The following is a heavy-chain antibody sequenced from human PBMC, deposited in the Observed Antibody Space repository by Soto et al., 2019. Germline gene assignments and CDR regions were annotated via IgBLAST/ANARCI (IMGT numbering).Heavy chain of an antibody. V-gene: IGHV3-23*01. D-gene: IGHD1-26*01. CDR2: ISGSGGST. CDR1: GLPFSSNA. J-gene: IGHJ4*02. Sequence: PGGSLRRSCAASGLPFSSNAMSWVRQAPGKGLEWVSSISGSGGSTYYPDSVKGRFTMSRDNSKNTLFLQMNSLRAEDTAVYFCEKDRRPYATRGRRDYWGQGILVIFSS. CDR3: EKDRRPYATRGRRDY.